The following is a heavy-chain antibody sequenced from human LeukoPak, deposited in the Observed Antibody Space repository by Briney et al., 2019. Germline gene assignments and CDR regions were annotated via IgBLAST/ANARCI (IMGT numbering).Heavy chain of an antibody. CDR3: AADQRARGWWELLSEGKFDP. J-gene: IGHJ5*02. CDR2: INPSGGGT. CDR1: GYTFTSYY. D-gene: IGHD1-26*01. V-gene: IGHV1-46*01. Sequence: EASVKVSCKASGYTFTSYYMHWVRQAPGQGLEWMGIINPSGGGTNYAQKFQERVTITRDMSTSTAYMELSSLRSEDTAVYYCAADQRARGWWELLSEGKFDPWGQGTLVTVSS.